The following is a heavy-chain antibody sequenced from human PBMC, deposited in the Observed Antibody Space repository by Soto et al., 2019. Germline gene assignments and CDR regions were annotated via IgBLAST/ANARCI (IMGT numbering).Heavy chain of an antibody. V-gene: IGHV1-18*04. CDR3: ARGSTIVRGAPSWFDP. CDR1: GYTFTSYY. D-gene: IGHD3-10*01. CDR2: ITTDKGKT. Sequence: ASVKVSCKASGYTFTSYYMHWVRQAPGQGLEWMGWITTDKGKTTYAQKFQGRVTMTTDTSTSTAYMELRSLRSDDTAVYYCARGSTIVRGAPSWFDPWGQGTLVTSPQ. J-gene: IGHJ5*02.